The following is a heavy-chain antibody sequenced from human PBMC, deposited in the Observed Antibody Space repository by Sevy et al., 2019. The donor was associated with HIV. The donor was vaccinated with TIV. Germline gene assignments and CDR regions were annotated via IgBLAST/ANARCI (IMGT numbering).Heavy chain of an antibody. V-gene: IGHV4-31*03. CDR1: GGSISSGDSS. J-gene: IGHJ6*02. Sequence: SEALSLTCTVSGGSISSGDSSWSWIRQHPGKGLEWIGYIHYSESPYYNPSLKSRVTLSVDTSKNQFSLKLTSVTAADTAVYYCAREMEGSGTYGMDVWGQGTTVTVSS. D-gene: IGHD3-10*01. CDR3: AREMEGSGTYGMDV. CDR2: IHYSESP.